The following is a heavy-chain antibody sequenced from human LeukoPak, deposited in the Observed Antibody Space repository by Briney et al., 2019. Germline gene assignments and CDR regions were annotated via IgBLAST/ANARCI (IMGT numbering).Heavy chain of an antibody. CDR2: ISAYNGNT. CDR1: AYTFASYG. V-gene: IGHV1-18*01. CDR3: ARDPNYYGSGSYYNVGFFVL. D-gene: IGHD3-10*01. J-gene: IGHJ4*02. Sequence: ASVKVTCKASAYTFASYGISWVRHAPGQEIEWMGWISAYNGNTNYAQKLQGRVTMTTDTSTSKAYMELRSLRSDDTAVYYCARDPNYYGSGSYYNVGFFVLWGQGTLVTVSS.